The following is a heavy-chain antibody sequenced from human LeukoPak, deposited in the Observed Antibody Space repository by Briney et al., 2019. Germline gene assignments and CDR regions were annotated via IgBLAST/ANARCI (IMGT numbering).Heavy chain of an antibody. J-gene: IGHJ6*03. V-gene: IGHV4-4*07. Sequence: PSETLSLTCTVSGGSISSYYWSWIRQPAGKGLEWIGRIYTSGSTNYNPSLKSRVTMSVDTSKNQFSLKLSSVTAADTAVYYCARAGNPYTGYSSSWDYYYYMDVWGKGTTVTVSS. CDR2: IYTSGST. D-gene: IGHD6-13*01. CDR1: GGSISSYY. CDR3: ARAGNPYTGYSSSWDYYYYMDV.